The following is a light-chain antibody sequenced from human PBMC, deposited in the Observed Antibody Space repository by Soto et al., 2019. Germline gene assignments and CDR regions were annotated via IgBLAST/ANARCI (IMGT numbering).Light chain of an antibody. CDR3: QHCQPYGDWRPLT. V-gene: IGKV3-20*01. CDR1: RIVSYY. J-gene: IGKJ4*01. Sequence: VSRWRGNVRLYIGERATLSFCASRIVSYYLAWYQQKPGRAPRLLIYDASSRATGVPDRFSGSGSGTDFSLTISRLETEYFAGYYCQHCQPYGDWRPLTFSGGTKVDIK. CDR2: DAS.